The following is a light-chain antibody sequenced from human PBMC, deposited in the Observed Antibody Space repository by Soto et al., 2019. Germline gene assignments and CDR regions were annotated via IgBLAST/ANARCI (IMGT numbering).Light chain of an antibody. CDR2: EGS. CDR3: CSYAGSSTFYV. V-gene: IGLV2-23*01. J-gene: IGLJ1*01. CDR1: SSDVGSYNL. Sequence: QSFLTQPASVSGSPGQSITISCTGTSSDVGSYNLVSWYQQHPGKAPKLMIYEGSKRPSGVSNRFSGSKSGNTASLTISWLQAEDEADYYCCSYAGSSTFYVFGTGTKVTVL.